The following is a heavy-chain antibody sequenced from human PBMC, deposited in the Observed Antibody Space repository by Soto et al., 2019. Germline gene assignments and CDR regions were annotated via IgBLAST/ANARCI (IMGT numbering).Heavy chain of an antibody. CDR2: IYHSGSR. V-gene: IGHV4-31*03. J-gene: IGHJ5*02. Sequence: QVQLQESGPGLVKPSQTLSLTCTVSGDSISSGGYHWSWIRQHPVKGLEWIGYIYHSGSRYYNPSFKSRLDMSVDTSKNQFSLKLSSVTAADTAVYYCARGTVTTDHWFGPWGQGTLVTVSS. D-gene: IGHD2-2*01. CDR1: GDSISSGGYH. CDR3: ARGTVTTDHWFGP.